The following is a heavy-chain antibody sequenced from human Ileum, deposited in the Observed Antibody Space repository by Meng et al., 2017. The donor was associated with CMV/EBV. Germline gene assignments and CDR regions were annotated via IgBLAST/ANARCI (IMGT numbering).Heavy chain of an antibody. CDR2: AYYIGSA. J-gene: IGHJ5*02. Sequence: GYIRRSDYDWGWVRQPPGKGLEWIGNAYYIGSAYYNPSLESRVTISVDTSRNQFSLKLRSVTAADTAVFYCARVGFTGKRSRRGFDPWGQGTLVTVSS. V-gene: IGHV4-39*07. CDR1: GYIRRSDYD. CDR3: ARVGFTGKRSRRGFDP. D-gene: IGHD3-10*01.